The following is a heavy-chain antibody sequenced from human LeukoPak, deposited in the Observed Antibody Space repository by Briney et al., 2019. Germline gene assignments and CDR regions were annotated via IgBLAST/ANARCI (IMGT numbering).Heavy chain of an antibody. D-gene: IGHD3-10*01. CDR2: INGSGGTT. CDR3: AKGGTYYYASGTLY. CDR1: GFTFSSYA. Sequence: GGSLRLSCAASGFTFSSYAMSWVRQAPGKGLEWVSGINGSGGTTYYADSVKGRYTISRDNSKNTLYLQMSSLTAEDTAVYYCAKGGTYYYASGTLYWGQGTLVTVSS. J-gene: IGHJ4*02. V-gene: IGHV3-23*01.